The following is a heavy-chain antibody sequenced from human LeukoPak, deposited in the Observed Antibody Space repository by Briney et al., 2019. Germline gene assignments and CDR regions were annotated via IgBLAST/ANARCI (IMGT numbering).Heavy chain of an antibody. CDR1: GFTFSNFW. V-gene: IGHV3-7*05. J-gene: IGHJ4*02. CDR3: VAGTTY. D-gene: IGHD6-19*01. Sequence: GGSQRLSCAASGFTFSNFWMTWVRQAPGKGLEWVAIIKQDGSQKYYVDSVKGRFTISRDNARNSLYLQMNSLRAEDTAVYWAVAGTTYWGQGTLVTVSS. CDR2: IKQDGSQK.